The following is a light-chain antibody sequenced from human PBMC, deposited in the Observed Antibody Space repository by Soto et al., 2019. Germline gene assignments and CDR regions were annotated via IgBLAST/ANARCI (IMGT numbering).Light chain of an antibody. Sequence: EIVLTQSPGTLSLSPGERATLSCRASQSVSSSYLAWYQQKPGQAPRLPIYGASSRATGIPDRFSGSGSGTDFTLTISRLEPEDVAVYYYQQYGSSQRKFRQGTKVEIK. CDR2: GAS. V-gene: IGKV3-20*01. CDR3: QQYGSSQRK. J-gene: IGKJ1*01. CDR1: QSVSSSY.